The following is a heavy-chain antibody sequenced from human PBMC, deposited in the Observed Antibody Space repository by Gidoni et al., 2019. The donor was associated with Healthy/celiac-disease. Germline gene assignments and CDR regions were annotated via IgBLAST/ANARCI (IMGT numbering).Heavy chain of an antibody. J-gene: IGHJ5*02. V-gene: IGHV1-24*01. CDR1: GYTLTELS. CDR2: FDPEDGET. CDR3: ATGPLRGFGELYWFDP. D-gene: IGHD3-10*01. Sequence: QVQLVQSGAEVKKPGASVKVSCKVSGYTLTELSMHWVRQAPGKGLEWMGGFDPEDGETIYAQKFQGRVTMTEDTSTDTAYMELSSLRSEDTAVYYCATGPLRGFGELYWFDPWGQGTLVTVSS.